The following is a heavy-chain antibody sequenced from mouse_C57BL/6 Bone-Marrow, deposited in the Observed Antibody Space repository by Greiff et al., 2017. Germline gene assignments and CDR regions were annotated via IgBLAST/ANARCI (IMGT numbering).Heavy chain of an antibody. CDR2: ISSGGSYT. CDR1: GFTFSSYG. Sequence: EVMLVEPGGDLVKPGGSLKLSCAASGFTFSSYGMSWVRQTPDKRLEWVATISSGGSYTYYPDSVKGRFTISRDNAKNTLYLQMSSLKSEDTAMYYCARHGGLRPLDYWGQGTTLTVSS. J-gene: IGHJ2*01. D-gene: IGHD2-4*01. CDR3: ARHGGLRPLDY. V-gene: IGHV5-6*02.